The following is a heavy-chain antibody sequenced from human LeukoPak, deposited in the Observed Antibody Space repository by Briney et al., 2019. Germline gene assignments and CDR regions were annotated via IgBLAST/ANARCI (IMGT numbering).Heavy chain of an antibody. Sequence: SETLSLTCTVSGGSISSGSYYWSWIRQPPGKGLEWIGYIYYSGSTNYNPSLKSRVTISVDTSKNQFSLKLSSVTAADTAVYYCARSGSYRQTPVPRRFDPWGQGTLVTVSS. CDR3: ARSGSYRQTPVPRRFDP. CDR2: IYYSGST. D-gene: IGHD3-16*02. CDR1: GGSISSGSYY. V-gene: IGHV4-61*01. J-gene: IGHJ5*02.